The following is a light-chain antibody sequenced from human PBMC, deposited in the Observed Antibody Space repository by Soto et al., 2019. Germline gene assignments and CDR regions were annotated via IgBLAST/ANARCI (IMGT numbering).Light chain of an antibody. V-gene: IGKV3-20*01. J-gene: IGKJ5*01. CDR1: QSVSSSY. CDR2: GAS. Sequence: EIVLTQSPGTLSLSPGERATLSCRASQSVSSSYLAWYQQKPGQAPRLLIYGASSRATGIPDRFSGSGSGTDFTLTINRLEPEDFAVYYCQLYGSSPLVTFGQGTRLDIK. CDR3: QLYGSSPLVT.